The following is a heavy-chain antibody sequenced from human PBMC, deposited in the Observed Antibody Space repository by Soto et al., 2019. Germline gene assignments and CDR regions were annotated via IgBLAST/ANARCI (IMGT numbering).Heavy chain of an antibody. V-gene: IGHV5-10-1*01. D-gene: IGHD3-22*01. Sequence: ESLKISCTGSGYRFAGYWITWVRQKPGKGLEWMGRIDPSDSQTYYSPSFRGHVTISVTKSITTVFLQWSSLRASDTAMYYCARQIYDSDTGPNFQYYFDSWGQGTPVTVSS. CDR3: ARQIYDSDTGPNFQYYFDS. J-gene: IGHJ4*02. CDR2: IDPSDSQT. CDR1: GYRFAGYW.